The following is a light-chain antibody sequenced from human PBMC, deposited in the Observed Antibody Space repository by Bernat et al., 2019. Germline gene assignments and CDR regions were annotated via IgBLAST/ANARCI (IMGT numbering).Light chain of an antibody. CDR3: CSNEGGSNFYV. Sequence: QSALTQPASVSASPGQSITVSCTGTSSDVGNNNLVSWYQQHPNKAPKLIIYEGTKRPSGVSNRFSGSKSGNTASLTISGLQVEDEADYYCCSNEGGSNFYVFGTGTQVTAL. J-gene: IGLJ1*01. V-gene: IGLV2-23*01. CDR2: EGT. CDR1: SSDVGNNNL.